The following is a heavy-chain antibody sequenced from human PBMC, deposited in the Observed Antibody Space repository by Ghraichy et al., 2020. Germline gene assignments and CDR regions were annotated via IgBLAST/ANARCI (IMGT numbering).Heavy chain of an antibody. V-gene: IGHV4-39*01. D-gene: IGHD4-23*01. CDR3: ARPGGNGLNWFDP. Sequence: SETLSLTCTVSGGSISSSSYYWGWIRQPPGKGLEWIGSIYYSGSTYYNPSLKSRVTISVDTSKNQFSLKLSSVTAADTAVYYCARPGGNGLNWFDPWGQGTLVTVSS. CDR1: GGSISSSSYY. J-gene: IGHJ5*02. CDR2: IYYSGST.